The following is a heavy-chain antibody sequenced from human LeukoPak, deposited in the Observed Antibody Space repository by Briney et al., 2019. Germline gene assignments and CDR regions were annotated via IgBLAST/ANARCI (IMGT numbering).Heavy chain of an antibody. V-gene: IGHV3-30*18. Sequence: GGSLRLSCAASGFFFSPYGMHWVRQAPGKGLEWVAIISYDGNDIHYADSVKGRFTISRDNSKNTLYLQMNSLRPEDTAVYYCAKGIPSDYWGQGTLVTVSS. D-gene: IGHD2-21*01. J-gene: IGHJ4*02. CDR3: AKGIPSDY. CDR2: ISYDGNDI. CDR1: GFFFSPYG.